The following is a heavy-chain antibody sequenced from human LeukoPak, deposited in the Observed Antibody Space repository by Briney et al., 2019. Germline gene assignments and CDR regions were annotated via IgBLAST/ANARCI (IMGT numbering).Heavy chain of an antibody. J-gene: IGHJ4*02. CDR3: AKSKLENQLLYPIDY. Sequence: GGSLRLSCAASGFTFSSYGMHLVRQAPGKGLEWVAVISYDGSNKYYANSVKGRFTISRDNSKNTLYLQMNSLRAEDTAVYYCAKSKLENQLLYPIDYWGQGTLVTVSS. CDR2: ISYDGSNK. CDR1: GFTFSSYG. V-gene: IGHV3-30*18. D-gene: IGHD2-2*02.